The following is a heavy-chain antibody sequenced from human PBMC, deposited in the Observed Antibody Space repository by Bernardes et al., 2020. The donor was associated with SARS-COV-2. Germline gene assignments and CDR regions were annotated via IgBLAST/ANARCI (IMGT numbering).Heavy chain of an antibody. J-gene: IGHJ4*02. CDR1: GFTFSSYC. V-gene: IGHV4-59*12. Sequence: SGSLSLSCTASGFTFSSYCLRWIRQPPGKGLEWIGYISYTGSNAYNPSLKSRVTISRDTSTNNFSLKLNSVIAADTAVYYCARAWMEYYYDSSFDYWGQGSLVSVPS. CDR3: ARAWMEYYYDSSFDY. CDR2: ISYTGSN. D-gene: IGHD3-22*01.